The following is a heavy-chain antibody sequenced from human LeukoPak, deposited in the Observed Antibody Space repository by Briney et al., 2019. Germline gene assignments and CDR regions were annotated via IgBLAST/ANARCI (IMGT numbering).Heavy chain of an antibody. V-gene: IGHV3-33*08. CDR2: IWADGSDQ. Sequence: GRSLRLSCAASGFTFSSYAMHWVRQAPGKGLDWVAFIWADGSDQEYADSVKGRFTISRDNSKKTMYLQMNSLRVEDTAVYYCARDPPGSGWALDYWGQGTLVTVSS. CDR3: ARDPPGSGWALDY. D-gene: IGHD6-19*01. J-gene: IGHJ4*02. CDR1: GFTFSSYA.